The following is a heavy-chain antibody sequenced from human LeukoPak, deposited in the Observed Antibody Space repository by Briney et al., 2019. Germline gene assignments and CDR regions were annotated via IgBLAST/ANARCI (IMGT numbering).Heavy chain of an antibody. CDR2: ISGSGGST. V-gene: IGHV3-23*01. CDR1: GFTFSSYG. D-gene: IGHD1-26*01. J-gene: IGHJ4*02. CDR3: AKDVVGATTIRLLDY. Sequence: GGSLRLSCAASGFTFSSYGMSWVRQAPGKGLEWVSAISGSGGSTYYADSVKGRFTISRDNSKNTLYLQMNGLRAEDTAVYYCAKDVVGATTIRLLDYWGQGTLVTVSS.